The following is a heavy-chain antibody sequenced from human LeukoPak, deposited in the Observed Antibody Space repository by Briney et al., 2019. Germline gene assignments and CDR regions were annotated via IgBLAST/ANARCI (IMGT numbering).Heavy chain of an antibody. CDR1: GFTFSSYS. D-gene: IGHD2-2*01. CDR3: AGGVGCSSTSCPLPEYYFDY. CDR2: ISSSSSYI. J-gene: IGHJ4*02. Sequence: GGSLRLSCAASGFTFSSYSMNWVRQAPGKGLEWVSSISSSSSYIYYADSVKGRFTISRDNAKNSLYLQMNSLRAEDTAVYYCAGGVGCSSTSCPLPEYYFDYWGQGTLVTVSS. V-gene: IGHV3-21*01.